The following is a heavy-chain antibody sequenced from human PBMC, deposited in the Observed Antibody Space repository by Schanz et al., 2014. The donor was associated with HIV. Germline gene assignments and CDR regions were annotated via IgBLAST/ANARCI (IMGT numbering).Heavy chain of an antibody. Sequence: QVQLVESGGGVVQPGGSLRLSCAASGFTFDSYGIHWVRQAPGKGLEWVAVISYDGSNKKYADSVKGRFTISRDNSKNTLYLQMTTLRIDDTAVYYCAKPEYDSRGNFQSHFDYWGQGTLVSVSS. CDR1: GFTFDSYG. D-gene: IGHD3-22*01. V-gene: IGHV3-30*18. CDR2: ISYDGSNK. CDR3: AKPEYDSRGNFQSHFDY. J-gene: IGHJ4*02.